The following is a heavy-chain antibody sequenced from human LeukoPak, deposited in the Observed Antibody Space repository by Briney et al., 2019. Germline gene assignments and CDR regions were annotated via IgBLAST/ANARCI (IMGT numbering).Heavy chain of an antibody. CDR3: ARQQQLLDY. J-gene: IGHJ4*02. Sequence: ASVKVSCKASGYTFTGYYMHWVRQTPGQGLEWMGWFNPDSGGTHYAQKFQGRVTMTRDTSISTAYMELNRLRSDDTAVYYCARQQQLLDYWGQGTLVTVSS. D-gene: IGHD6-13*01. CDR1: GYTFTGYY. V-gene: IGHV1-2*02. CDR2: FNPDSGGT.